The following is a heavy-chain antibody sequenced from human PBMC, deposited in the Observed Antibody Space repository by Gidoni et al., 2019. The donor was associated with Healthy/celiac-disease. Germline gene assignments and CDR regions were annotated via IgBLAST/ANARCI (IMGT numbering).Heavy chain of an antibody. CDR1: GFTFCSYA. J-gene: IGHJ5*02. D-gene: IGHD2-15*01. CDR2: ISGSGGST. CDR3: AKDRGPHLVVVAFDP. V-gene: IGHV3-23*01. Sequence: EVQLLESGGGLVQPGGSLRLPCSASGFTFCSYAMSWVRQAPGTGLEWVSAISGSGGSTYYADSVKGRFTISRDNSKNTLYLQMNSLRAEDTAVYYCAKDRGPHLVVVAFDPWGQGTLVTVSS.